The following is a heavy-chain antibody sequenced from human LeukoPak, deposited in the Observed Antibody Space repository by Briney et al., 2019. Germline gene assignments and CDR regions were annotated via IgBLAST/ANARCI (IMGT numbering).Heavy chain of an antibody. CDR2: IYTSGST. Sequence: SQTLSLTCTVSGGSISSGSYYWSWIRQPAGKGLEWIGRIYTSGSTNYNPSLKSRVTISADTSKNQISLKLSSVTAADTAVYYCARAGGGYSYDYWGQGTLVTVSS. J-gene: IGHJ4*02. CDR1: GGSISSGSYY. D-gene: IGHD5-18*01. CDR3: ARAGGGYSYDY. V-gene: IGHV4-61*02.